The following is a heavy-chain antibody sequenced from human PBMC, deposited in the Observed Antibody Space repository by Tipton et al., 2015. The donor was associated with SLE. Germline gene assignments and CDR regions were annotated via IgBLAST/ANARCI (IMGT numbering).Heavy chain of an antibody. V-gene: IGHV4-59*12. D-gene: IGHD6-13*01. CDR1: GVSISHYY. CDR3: ACQPDYSSTWYRDY. Sequence: LRLSCTVSGVSISHYYWSWIRQPPGKGLEWIGYISHSGSTNYNPSLKSRVTISVDTSKNQFSLRLSSVTAADTAMYYCACQPDYSSTWYRDYWGQGTLVTVSS. CDR2: ISHSGST. J-gene: IGHJ4*02.